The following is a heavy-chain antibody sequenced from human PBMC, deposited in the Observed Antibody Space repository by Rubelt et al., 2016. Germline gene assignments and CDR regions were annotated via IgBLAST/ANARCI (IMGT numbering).Heavy chain of an antibody. CDR2: IIPIFGTA. D-gene: IGHD6-13*01. J-gene: IGHJ4*02. V-gene: IGHV1-69*13. Sequence: QVQLVQSGAEVKKPGASVKVSCKASGYTFTSSGISWVRQAPGQGLEWMGGIIPIFGTATYAQKFQGRVTFIADESTSTSYMELSSLRAEDTAVYYCARRQQLGPFDYWGQGTLVTVSS. CDR3: ARRQQLGPFDY. CDR1: GYTFTSSG.